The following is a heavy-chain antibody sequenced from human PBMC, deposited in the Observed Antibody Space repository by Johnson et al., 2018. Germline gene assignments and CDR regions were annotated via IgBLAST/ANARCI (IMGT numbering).Heavy chain of an antibody. V-gene: IGHV3-47*02. CDR2: IGTGGDT. D-gene: IGHD3-10*01. CDR3: ARGYMVRGVSRSGASPVLVYYYGMDG. J-gene: IGHJ6*02. Sequence: VQLVQSGGGLVQPGGSLRPSCAASGFAFSSYVLHWVRRAPGKGPEWVSAIGTGGDTYYADSVMGRFTISRDNAKKSLYLQMNSLIAEDMAVYYWARGYMVRGVSRSGASPVLVYYYGMDGWGQGTTVTVSS. CDR1: GFAFSSYV.